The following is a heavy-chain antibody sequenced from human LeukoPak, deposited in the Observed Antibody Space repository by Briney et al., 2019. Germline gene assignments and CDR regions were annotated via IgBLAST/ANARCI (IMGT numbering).Heavy chain of an antibody. CDR1: GGTFSSYA. V-gene: IGHV1-69*13. Sequence: EASVKVSCKASGGTFSSYAISWVRQAPGQGLEWMGGIIPIFGTANYAQKFQGRVTITADESTSTAYMELSSLRSEDTAVYYCARDIGDSYGYVTGYFDYWGQGTLVTVSS. CDR2: IIPIFGTA. CDR3: ARDIGDSYGYVTGYFDY. D-gene: IGHD5-18*01. J-gene: IGHJ4*02.